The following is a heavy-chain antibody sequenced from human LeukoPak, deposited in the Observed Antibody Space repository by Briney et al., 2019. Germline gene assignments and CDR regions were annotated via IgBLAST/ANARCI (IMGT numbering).Heavy chain of an antibody. CDR3: ARVTMVRGVIRYFDY. J-gene: IGHJ4*02. D-gene: IGHD3-10*01. Sequence: PGGSLRLSCAASGFTFSSYSMNWVRKAPGKGLEWVSSISSSSSYIYYADSVKGRFTISRDNAKNSLYLQMNSLRAEDTAVYYCARVTMVRGVIRYFDYWGQGTLVTVSS. V-gene: IGHV3-21*01. CDR2: ISSSSSYI. CDR1: GFTFSSYS.